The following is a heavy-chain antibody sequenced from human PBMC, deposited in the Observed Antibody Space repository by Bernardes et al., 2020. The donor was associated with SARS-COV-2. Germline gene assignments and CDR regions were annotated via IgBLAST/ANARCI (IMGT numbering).Heavy chain of an antibody. J-gene: IGHJ1*01. Sequence: GGSLRLSCAASGFIFSNYAMTWVRQSPGRGLEWVSVIHPTRDKTFYAESVKGRFTISRDNSKNTMYLQMNSLRAEDTAVYYCAKWMRAFGGVSPFHHRRRGILVTVST. CDR1: GFIFSNYA. CDR2: IHPTRDKT. V-gene: IGHV3-23*01. CDR3: AKWMRAFGGVSPFHH. D-gene: IGHD3-16*01.